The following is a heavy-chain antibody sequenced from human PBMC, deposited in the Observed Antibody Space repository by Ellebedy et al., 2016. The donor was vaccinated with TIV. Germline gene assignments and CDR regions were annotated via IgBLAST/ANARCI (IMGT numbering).Heavy chain of an antibody. Sequence: GGSLRLSXAASGFTFDDYAMHWVRQAPGKGLEWVSGISWNSGSIGYADSVKGRFTISRDNAKNSLYLQMNSLRAEDTAFYYCAKVHVSASAFDYWGQGTLVTVSS. CDR2: ISWNSGSI. J-gene: IGHJ4*02. D-gene: IGHD3-10*01. V-gene: IGHV3-9*01. CDR1: GFTFDDYA. CDR3: AKVHVSASAFDY.